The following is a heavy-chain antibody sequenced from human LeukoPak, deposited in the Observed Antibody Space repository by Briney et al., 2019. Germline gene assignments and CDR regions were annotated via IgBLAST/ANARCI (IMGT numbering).Heavy chain of an antibody. CDR1: GYTFSNFD. Sequence: ASVKVSCKAPGYTFSNFDINWVRQAPGQGPEWMGWMNLVTGNAGSAQKFQGRVTLTRDMSISTAYMELSSLTFDDTAFYYCARAPMGTAALYWGQGTLITVSS. CDR2: MNLVTGNA. D-gene: IGHD2-2*01. V-gene: IGHV1-8*01. CDR3: ARAPMGTAALY. J-gene: IGHJ4*02.